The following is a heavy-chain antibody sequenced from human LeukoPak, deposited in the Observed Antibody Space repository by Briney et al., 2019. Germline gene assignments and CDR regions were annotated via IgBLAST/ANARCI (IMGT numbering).Heavy chain of an antibody. Sequence: PSETLSLTCAVYGGSFSGYFWGWIRQPPGKGLEWIGSIYYSGSTYYNPSLSSRVTISEDTSKNQLSLRLSSVTAADTAVYYCARGATTAGLRFDFWGQGTLVTVSS. CDR2: IYYSGST. CDR1: GGSFSGYF. CDR3: ARGATTAGLRFDF. D-gene: IGHD6-13*01. V-gene: IGHV4-34*01. J-gene: IGHJ4*02.